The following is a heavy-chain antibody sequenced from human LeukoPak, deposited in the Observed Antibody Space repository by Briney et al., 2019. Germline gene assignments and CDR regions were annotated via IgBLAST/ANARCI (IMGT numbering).Heavy chain of an antibody. D-gene: IGHD3-10*01. CDR3: ARGPPILWFGESHWFDP. V-gene: IGHV1-8*03. J-gene: IGHJ5*02. CDR2: MNPNSGNT. Sequence: ASVKVSCKASGYTFTSYDINWVRQATGQGLEWMGWMNPNSGNTGYAQKFQGRVTITRNTSISTAYMELSSLRSEDTAVYYCARGPPILWFGESHWFDPWGQGTLVTVSS. CDR1: GYTFTSYD.